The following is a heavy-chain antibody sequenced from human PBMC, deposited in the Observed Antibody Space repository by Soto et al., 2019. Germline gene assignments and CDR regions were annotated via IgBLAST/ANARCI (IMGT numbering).Heavy chain of an antibody. J-gene: IGHJ3*02. CDR2: IYYSGST. CDR1: GGSISSSSYY. V-gene: IGHV4-39*01. CDR3: ARQGVEMATFNAFDI. D-gene: IGHD3-3*01. Sequence: PSETLSLTCTVSGGSISSSSYYWGWIRQPPGKGLEWIGTIYYSGSTYYNPSLKSRVTISVDTSKNQFSLKLSSVTAADTAVYYCARQGVEMATFNAFDIWGQGTMVTVSS.